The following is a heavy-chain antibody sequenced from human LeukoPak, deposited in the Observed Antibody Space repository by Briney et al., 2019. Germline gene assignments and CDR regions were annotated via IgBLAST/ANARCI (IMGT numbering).Heavy chain of an antibody. CDR3: ATALPMVRGVIPPYFDY. CDR1: GYTLTELS. Sequence: ASVKVSCKVSGYTLTELSMHWVRQAPGKGLEWMGGFDPEDGETIYAQKFQGRVTMTEDTSTDTAYMELSSLRSEDTAVYYCATALPMVRGVIPPYFDYWGQGTLVTVSS. CDR2: FDPEDGET. V-gene: IGHV1-24*01. J-gene: IGHJ4*02. D-gene: IGHD3-10*01.